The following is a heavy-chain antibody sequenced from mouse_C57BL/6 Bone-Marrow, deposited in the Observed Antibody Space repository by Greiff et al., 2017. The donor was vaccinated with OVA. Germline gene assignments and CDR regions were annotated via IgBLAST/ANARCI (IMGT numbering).Heavy chain of an antibody. CDR1: GYTFTDYN. Sequence: VQLKQSGPELVKPGASVKIPCKASGYTFTDYNMDWVKQSHGKSLEWIGDINPNNGGTIYNQKFKGKATLTVDKSSSTAYMELRSLTSEDTAVYYCARGWLLPWYFDVWGTGTTVTVSS. D-gene: IGHD2-3*01. CDR2: INPNNGGT. V-gene: IGHV1-18*01. CDR3: ARGWLLPWYFDV. J-gene: IGHJ1*03.